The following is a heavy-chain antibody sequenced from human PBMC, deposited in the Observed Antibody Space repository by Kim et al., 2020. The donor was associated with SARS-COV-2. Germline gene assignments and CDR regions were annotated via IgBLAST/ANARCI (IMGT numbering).Heavy chain of an antibody. Sequence: NPSLKRRVTISVDTSKNQFSLRLTSVTAAGTAFYFCARQITTWYSNNWFDPWGQGTLITVSP. CDR3: ARQITTWYSNNWFDP. J-gene: IGHJ5*02. D-gene: IGHD6-13*01. V-gene: IGHV4-39*01.